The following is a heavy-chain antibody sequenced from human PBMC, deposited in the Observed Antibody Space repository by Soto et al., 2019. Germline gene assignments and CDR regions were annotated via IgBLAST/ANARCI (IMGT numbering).Heavy chain of an antibody. D-gene: IGHD2-21*01. CDR3: ARNSWVFDY. J-gene: IGHJ4*02. CDR2: IYIVNGNT. CDR1: GYTFTHYS. Sequence: ASVKVSCKASGYTFTHYSMHWVRQAPGQRLAWVGWIYIVNGNTEFLQKFQGRATITRDTSASTDYMELSSLTSEDTAVYYCARNSWVFDYWGQGTLVTVSS. V-gene: IGHV1-3*04.